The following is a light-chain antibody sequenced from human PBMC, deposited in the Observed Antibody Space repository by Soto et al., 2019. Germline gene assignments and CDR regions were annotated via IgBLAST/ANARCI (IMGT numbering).Light chain of an antibody. Sequence: QSVLTQPPSASGTPGQRVTISCSGSSSNIGSNYVYWYQQLPGTAPKLRIYRNNQRPSGVPDRFSGSKSGTSASLAISGLRSEDKADYYCAAWDDSLSGPVFGGGTKLTVL. CDR2: RNN. CDR1: SSNIGSNY. J-gene: IGLJ3*02. V-gene: IGLV1-47*01. CDR3: AAWDDSLSGPV.